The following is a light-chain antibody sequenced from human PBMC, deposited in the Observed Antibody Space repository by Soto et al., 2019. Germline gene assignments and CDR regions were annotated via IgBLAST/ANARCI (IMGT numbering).Light chain of an antibody. CDR3: SSFTNSISYV. J-gene: IGLJ1*01. CDR1: SSDVGSYNS. Sequence: QSALAQPASVSGSPGQSIAISCTGTSSDVGSYNSVSWYQQYPGKAPTLMIHDVSNRPSGVSDRFSGSKSGNTASLTISGLQAEDEADYYCSSFTNSISYVFGSGTKVTVL. V-gene: IGLV2-14*03. CDR2: DVS.